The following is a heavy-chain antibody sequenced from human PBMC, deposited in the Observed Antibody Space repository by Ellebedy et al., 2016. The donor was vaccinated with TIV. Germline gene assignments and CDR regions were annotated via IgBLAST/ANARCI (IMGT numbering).Heavy chain of an antibody. Sequence: GESLKISXAASGFTFSSYAMSWVRQAPGKGLEWVSAISGSGGSTYYADSVKGRFTISRDNSKNTLYLQMNSLRAEDTAVYYCVHGDLYYYYGMDVWGQGTTVTVSS. CDR3: VHGDLYYYYGMDV. CDR2: ISGSGGST. CDR1: GFTFSSYA. D-gene: IGHD4-17*01. V-gene: IGHV3-23*01. J-gene: IGHJ6*02.